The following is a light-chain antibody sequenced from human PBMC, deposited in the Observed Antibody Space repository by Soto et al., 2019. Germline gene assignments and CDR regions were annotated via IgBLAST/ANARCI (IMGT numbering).Light chain of an antibody. V-gene: IGLV2-23*01. CDR2: EGS. Sequence: QSVLTQPASVSGSPGQSITISCTGTSSDVGSYNLVSWYQQHPGKAPKLMIYEGSKRPSGVSNRFSGSKSGNTASLTISGLQAEDEADYYCCSYAGSPSFSGGTKVTVL. CDR1: SSDVGSYNL. CDR3: CSYAGSPS. J-gene: IGLJ2*01.